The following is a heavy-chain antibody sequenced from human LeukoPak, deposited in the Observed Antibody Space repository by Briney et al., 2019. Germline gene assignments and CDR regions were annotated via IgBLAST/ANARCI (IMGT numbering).Heavy chain of an antibody. J-gene: IGHJ3*02. D-gene: IGHD3-10*01. CDR2: MNPSSGKT. Sequence: ASVKVSCKASGYTFTGYYMHWVRQATGQGLEGMGWMNPSSGKTGYAQNFQARVTMTRKTSISTTDMERSSLRSEDTAVYYWASPYGDDAFDIWRQGTMLSVSS. V-gene: IGHV1-8*02. CDR1: GYTFTGYY. CDR3: ASPYGDDAFDI.